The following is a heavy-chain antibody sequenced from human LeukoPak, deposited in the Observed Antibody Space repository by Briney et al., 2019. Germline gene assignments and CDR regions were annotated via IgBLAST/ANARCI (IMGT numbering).Heavy chain of an antibody. CDR1: GFTFSGYA. J-gene: IGHJ1*01. CDR2: ISYDGSNK. CDR3: ARDRTWELLTAEYFQH. V-gene: IGHV3-30*04. Sequence: PGRSLRLSCAASGFTFSGYAMHWVRQAPGKGLEWVAVISYDGSNKYYADSVKGRFTISRDNSKNTLYLQMNSLRAEDTAVYYCARDRTWELLTAEYFQHWGQGTLVTVSS. D-gene: IGHD1-26*01.